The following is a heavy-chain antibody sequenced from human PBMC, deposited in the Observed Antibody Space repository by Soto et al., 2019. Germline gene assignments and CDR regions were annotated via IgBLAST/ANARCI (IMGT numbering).Heavy chain of an antibody. CDR3: VRTSVVVAAATREDY. J-gene: IGHJ4*02. CDR1: GFTFSSYW. V-gene: IGHV3-74*01. Sequence: VSLRLSCAASGFTFSSYWMHWVRQAPGKGLVWVSRINSDGSSTSYADSVKGRFTISRDNAKNTLYLQMNSLRAEDTAVYYCVRTSVVVAAATREDYWGQGTMGTVSS. CDR2: INSDGSST. D-gene: IGHD2-15*01.